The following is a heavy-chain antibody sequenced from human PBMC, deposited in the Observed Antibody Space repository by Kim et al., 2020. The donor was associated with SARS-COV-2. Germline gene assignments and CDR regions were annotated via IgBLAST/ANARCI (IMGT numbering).Heavy chain of an antibody. D-gene: IGHD1-7*01. CDR3: ITGTRGAFDY. J-gene: IGHJ4*02. Sequence: TYGYPSRKSRVTITVDTSKNQFSPKLGSVTAADTAVYYCITGTRGAFDYWGQGTLVTVSS. CDR2: T. V-gene: IGHV4-34*06.